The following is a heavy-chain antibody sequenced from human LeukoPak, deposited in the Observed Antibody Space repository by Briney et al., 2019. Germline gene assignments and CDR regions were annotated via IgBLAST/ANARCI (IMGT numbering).Heavy chain of an antibody. CDR2: MNPNSGNT. V-gene: IGHV1-8*02. Sequence: ASVKVSCKASGYTFTSYDINWVRQATGQGLEWMGWMNPNSGNTGYAQKFQGRVTMTRDTSTSTVYMELSSLRSEDTAVYYCARGGYRLVRGAPYNWFDPWGQEPWSPSPQ. CDR3: ARGGYRLVRGAPYNWFDP. CDR1: GYTFTSYD. J-gene: IGHJ5*02. D-gene: IGHD3-10*01.